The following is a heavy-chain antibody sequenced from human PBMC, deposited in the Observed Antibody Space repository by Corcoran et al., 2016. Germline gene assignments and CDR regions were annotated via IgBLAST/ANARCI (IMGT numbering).Heavy chain of an antibody. V-gene: IGHV3-74*01. D-gene: IGHD4-17*01. CDR1: GFTFSSRW. CDR3: ASGSSSTVTVRGHQH. J-gene: IGHJ1*01. CDR2: INSDGRST. Sequence: EVQLVESGGGLVQPGGSLRLSCAASGFTFSSRWMHWVRQAPGKGLVWVARINSDGRSTDYADSVKGRFTISRDNAKNTLYLQMNSLRAEDSAVYYCASGSSSTVTVRGHQHWGQGTLVTVSS.